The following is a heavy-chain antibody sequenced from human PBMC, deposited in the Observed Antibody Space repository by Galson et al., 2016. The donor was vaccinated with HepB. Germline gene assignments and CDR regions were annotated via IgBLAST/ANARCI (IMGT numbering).Heavy chain of an antibody. J-gene: IGHJ4*02. CDR1: GYTFSAYH. D-gene: IGHD6-6*01. CDR3: ARGTVMAYSSSTFFDY. CDR2: ISTYNGNT. Sequence: SVKVSCKASGYTFSAYHINWVRQAPGQGLEWLGWISTYNGNTKFAQKIQDRVTMTRDTSTSTAYMELRGLRSDDTAGYYCARGTVMAYSSSTFFDYWGQGTLVTVSS. V-gene: IGHV1-18*01.